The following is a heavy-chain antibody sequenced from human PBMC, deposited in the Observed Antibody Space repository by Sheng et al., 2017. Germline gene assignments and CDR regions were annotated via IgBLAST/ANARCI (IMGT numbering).Heavy chain of an antibody. J-gene: IGHJ4*02. CDR3: ARRRYCSGGSCYGGYFDY. D-gene: IGHD2-15*01. CDR2: IIPIFGTA. CDR1: GGTFSSYA. V-gene: IGHV1-69*01. Sequence: QVQLVQSGAEVKKPGSSVKVSCKASGGTFSSYAISWVRQAPGQGLEWMGGIIPIFGTANYAQKFQGRVTITADESTSTAYMELSSLRSEDTAVYYCARRRYCSGGSCYGGYFDYWGQGTLVTVSS.